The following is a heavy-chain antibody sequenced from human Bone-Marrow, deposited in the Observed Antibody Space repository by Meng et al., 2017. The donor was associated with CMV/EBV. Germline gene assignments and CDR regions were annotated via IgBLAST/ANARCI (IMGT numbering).Heavy chain of an antibody. D-gene: IGHD3-3*01. V-gene: IGHV1-8*03. CDR1: GYSFTDYY. CDR2: MNPNSGNT. J-gene: IGHJ6*02. CDR3: ARHTEVITIFGVVPPTPYYYYYYGMDV. Sequence: ASVPVSCQASGYSFTDYYMHLVRQATAQGLEWMGWMNPNSGNTGYAQKFQGTVTITRNTSISTAYMELGSLRSEDTAVYYCARHTEVITIFGVVPPTPYYYYYYGMDVWGQGTTVTVSS.